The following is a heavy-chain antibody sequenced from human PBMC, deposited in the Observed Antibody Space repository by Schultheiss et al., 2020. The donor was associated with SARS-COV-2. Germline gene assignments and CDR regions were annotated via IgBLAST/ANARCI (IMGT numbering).Heavy chain of an antibody. Sequence: GGSLRLSCAASGLRFSAHWMSWVRQAPGKGLVWVSRINSDGSSTSYADSVKGRFTISRDNAKNTLYLQMNSLRAEDTAVYYCASAPHSSSLAYWGQGTLVTVSS. CDR1: GLRFSAHW. CDR3: ASAPHSSSLAY. D-gene: IGHD6-13*01. J-gene: IGHJ4*02. CDR2: INSDGSST. V-gene: IGHV3-74*01.